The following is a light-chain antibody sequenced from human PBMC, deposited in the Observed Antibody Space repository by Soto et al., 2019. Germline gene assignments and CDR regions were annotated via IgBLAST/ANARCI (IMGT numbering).Light chain of an antibody. Sequence: DIQMTQSPSSLSASVGDRVTITCRASQSISDNLNWYQQKPGTAPNLLISAASSLQSGVPSRFSGSGSGTDFTLTISSLQPDDFVTYFCQQCFNTPPTFGGGTKVEIK. CDR2: AAS. V-gene: IGKV1-39*01. J-gene: IGKJ4*01. CDR3: QQCFNTPPT. CDR1: QSISDN.